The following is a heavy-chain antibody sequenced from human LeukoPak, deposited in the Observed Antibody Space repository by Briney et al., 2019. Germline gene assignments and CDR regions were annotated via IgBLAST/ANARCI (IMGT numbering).Heavy chain of an antibody. CDR2: VHLDGRT. CDR1: GGSVSSTNW. D-gene: IGHD2-15*01. Sequence: SETLSLTCGVSGGSVSSTNWWTWIRQPPGKGLEWIGEVHLDGRTNFNPSLKSRLTMSVDLSENHVSLKLSSVSAADTAVYYCASTGYCIGGSCYSNYFDHWGQGTLVTVSS. CDR3: ASTGYCIGGSCYSNYFDH. V-gene: IGHV4-4*02. J-gene: IGHJ4*02.